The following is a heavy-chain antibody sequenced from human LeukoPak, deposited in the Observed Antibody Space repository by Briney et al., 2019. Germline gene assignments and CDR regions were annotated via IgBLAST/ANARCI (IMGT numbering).Heavy chain of an antibody. V-gene: IGHV1-69*06. J-gene: IGHJ4*02. D-gene: IGHD3-10*01. CDR1: GGTFSSYA. CDR2: IIPIFGTA. Sequence: ASVKVSCKASGGTFSSYAISWVRQAPGQGLESMGGIIPIFGTANYAQKFQGRVTITADKSTSTAYMELSSLRSEDTAVYYCARDIPGGWFGEPNFDYWGQGTLVTVSS. CDR3: ARDIPGGWFGEPNFDY.